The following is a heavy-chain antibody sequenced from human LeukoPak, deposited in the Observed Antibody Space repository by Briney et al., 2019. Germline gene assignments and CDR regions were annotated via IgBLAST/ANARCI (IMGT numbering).Heavy chain of an antibody. V-gene: IGHV3-53*01. Sequence: GGSLRLSCAASGFTVSDNYMSWVRQAPGKGLEWVSVMYSRGDTYYANSVKGRFTFSRDISKNTLYLQMNGLRSEDTAMYYCARDAPQVPAAGVLASWGQGTLVIVSS. J-gene: IGHJ5*02. CDR3: ARDAPQVPAAGVLAS. D-gene: IGHD6-13*01. CDR1: GFTVSDNY. CDR2: MYSRGDT.